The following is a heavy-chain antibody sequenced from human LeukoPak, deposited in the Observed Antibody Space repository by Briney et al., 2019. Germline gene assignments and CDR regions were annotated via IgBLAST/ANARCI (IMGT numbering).Heavy chain of an antibody. D-gene: IGHD2-2*01. CDR3: ARQYCSSTSCYLDY. CDR1: GYDFTSSW. Sequence: GESLKISCKASGYDFTSSWIGWVRQMPGKGLEWMGIIYPGDSDTKYNPSFQGQVTISADKSISTAYLQWSSLKASDTAMYYCARQYCSSTSCYLDYWGQGTLVTVSS. V-gene: IGHV5-51*01. J-gene: IGHJ4*02. CDR2: IYPGDSDT.